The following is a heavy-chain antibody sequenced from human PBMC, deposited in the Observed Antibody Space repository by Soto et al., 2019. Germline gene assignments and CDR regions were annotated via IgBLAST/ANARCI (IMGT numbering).Heavy chain of an antibody. CDR1: GYTFTSYA. CDR2: INAGNGNT. Sequence: SVKVSCKASGYTFTSYAMHWVRQAPGQRLEWMGWINAGNGNTKYSQKFQGRVTITRDTSASTAYMELSSRRSEDTAVYYCARQLGYCSSTSCYSYNWFDPWGQGTLVTVSS. CDR3: ARQLGYCSSTSCYSYNWFDP. V-gene: IGHV1-3*01. J-gene: IGHJ5*02. D-gene: IGHD2-2*01.